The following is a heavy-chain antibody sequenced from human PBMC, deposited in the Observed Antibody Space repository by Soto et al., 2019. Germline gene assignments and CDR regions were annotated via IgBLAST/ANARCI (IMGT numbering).Heavy chain of an antibody. D-gene: IGHD6-13*01. J-gene: IGHJ4*02. CDR1: GYTFTSYG. Sequence: QVQLVQSGAEVKKPGASVKVSCKASGYTFTSYGISWVRQAPGQGLEWMGWISAYNGNTNYAQKLQGRVTMTPDTYTSTDYMELSSLRSDDTAGYSCARTARIAAAGTDYWGQGTLVTVSS. V-gene: IGHV1-18*01. CDR2: ISAYNGNT. CDR3: ARTARIAAAGTDY.